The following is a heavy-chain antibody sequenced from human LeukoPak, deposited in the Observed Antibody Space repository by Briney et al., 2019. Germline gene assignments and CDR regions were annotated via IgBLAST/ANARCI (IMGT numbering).Heavy chain of an antibody. Sequence: GGTLRLSCAASGFTFSTYGMSWVRQAPGKGLEWVSAISDGGDRPYYADSVKSRFTISRDNSKSTLYPQMNSLRAEDTAVYYCAKRPPSSDAEYFQHWGQGTLVTVSS. CDR3: AKRPPSSDAEYFQH. D-gene: IGHD6-6*01. V-gene: IGHV3-23*01. J-gene: IGHJ1*01. CDR2: ISDGGDRP. CDR1: GFTFSTYG.